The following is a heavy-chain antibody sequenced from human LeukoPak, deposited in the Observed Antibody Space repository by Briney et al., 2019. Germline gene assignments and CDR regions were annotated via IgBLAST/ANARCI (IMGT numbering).Heavy chain of an antibody. CDR2: INHSGYT. Sequence: SETLSLTCAVSGVSFDDYYWSWVRQTSGKGLEWIGEINHSGYTNDNPSLKSRVTLSIDTSRKQFSLNLRSVTVADAGSYYCTRMTRGHDYWGQGTQVTASS. D-gene: IGHD4-11*01. CDR3: TRMTRGHDY. J-gene: IGHJ4*02. CDR1: GVSFDDYY. V-gene: IGHV4-34*01.